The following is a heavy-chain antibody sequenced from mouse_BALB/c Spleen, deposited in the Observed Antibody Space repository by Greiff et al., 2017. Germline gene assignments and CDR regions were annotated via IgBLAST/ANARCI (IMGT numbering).Heavy chain of an antibody. V-gene: IGHV7-3*02. D-gene: IGHD2-1*01. CDR1: GFTFTDYY. J-gene: IGHJ2*01. CDR3: ARGEGNYGY. CDR2: IRNKANGYTT. Sequence: EVNLVESGGGLVQPGGSLSLSCATSGFTFTDYYMSWVRQPPGKALEWLGFIRNKANGYTTEYSASVKGRFTISRDNSQSILYLQMNTLRAEDSATYYCARGEGNYGYWGQGTTLTVSS.